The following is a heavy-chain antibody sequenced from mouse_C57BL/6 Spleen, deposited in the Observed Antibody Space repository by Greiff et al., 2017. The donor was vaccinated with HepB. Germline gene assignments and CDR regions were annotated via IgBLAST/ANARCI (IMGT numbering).Heavy chain of an antibody. CDR3: ARRGVYYGSSYGYFDY. J-gene: IGHJ2*01. CDR2: ILPGSGST. CDR1: GYTFTGYW. Sequence: QVQLQQSGAELMKPGASVKLSCKATGYTFTGYWIEWVKQRPGHGLEWIGEILPGSGSTNYNEKFKGKATFTADTSSNTAYMQLSSLTTEDSAIYYCARRGVYYGSSYGYFDYWGQGTTLTVSS. D-gene: IGHD1-1*01. V-gene: IGHV1-9*01.